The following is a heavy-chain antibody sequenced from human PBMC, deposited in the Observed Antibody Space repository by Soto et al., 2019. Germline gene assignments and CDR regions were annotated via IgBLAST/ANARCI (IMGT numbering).Heavy chain of an antibody. CDR1: GYTFTSYD. D-gene: IGHD3-16*02. V-gene: IGHV1-8*01. CDR3: ARGLYDDIWGSYRYTYWFDP. J-gene: IGHJ5*02. Sequence: ASVKVSCKASGYTFTSYDINWVRQATGQGLEWMGWMNPNSGNTGYAQKFQGRVTMTRNTSISTAYMELSSLRSEDTAVYYCARGLYDDIWGSYRYTYWFDPWGQGTLVTVSS. CDR2: MNPNSGNT.